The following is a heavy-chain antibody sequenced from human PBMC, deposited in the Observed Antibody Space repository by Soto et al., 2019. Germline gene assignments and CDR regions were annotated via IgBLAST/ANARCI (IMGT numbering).Heavy chain of an antibody. J-gene: IGHJ5*02. V-gene: IGHV3-21*01. CDR3: ARDSRVLWFGEDRGGKYNGFAP. D-gene: IGHD3-10*01. CDR2: ISSSSSYI. Sequence: GGSLTLSCAASGFTFSSYSMNWVRQAPGKGLEWVSSISSSSSYIYYADSVKGRFTISRDNAKNSLYLQMNSLRAEDTAVYYCARDSRVLWFGEDRGGKYNGFAPWGQGTLVTVSS. CDR1: GFTFSSYS.